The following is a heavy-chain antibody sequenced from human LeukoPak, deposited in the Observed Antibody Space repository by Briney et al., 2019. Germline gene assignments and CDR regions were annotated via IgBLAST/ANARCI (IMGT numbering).Heavy chain of an antibody. D-gene: IGHD3-22*01. Sequence: SETLSLTCTVSGYSISSGYYWGWIRQPPGKGLEWIGSIYHSGSTYHNPSPKSRVTISVDTSKNQFSLKLSSVTAADTAVYYCARANYDSSGYYPLDFDYWGQGTLVTVSS. CDR1: GYSISSGYY. V-gene: IGHV4-38-2*02. J-gene: IGHJ4*02. CDR2: IYHSGST. CDR3: ARANYDSSGYYPLDFDY.